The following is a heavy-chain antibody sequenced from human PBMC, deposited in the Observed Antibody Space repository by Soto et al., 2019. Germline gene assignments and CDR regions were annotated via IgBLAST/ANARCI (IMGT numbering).Heavy chain of an antibody. CDR1: GFTFSGSA. CDR2: IRTKANSYAT. D-gene: IGHD3-3*01. V-gene: IGHV3-73*01. Sequence: GGSLRLSCTTSGFTFSGSAMHWVRQASGKGLEWVGRIRTKANSYATAYAASGKGRFTIARDDSKNTAYLQMNSLKTEDTAVYYCTRPVESNWFDPWGQGTLVTVSS. J-gene: IGHJ5*02. CDR3: TRPVESNWFDP.